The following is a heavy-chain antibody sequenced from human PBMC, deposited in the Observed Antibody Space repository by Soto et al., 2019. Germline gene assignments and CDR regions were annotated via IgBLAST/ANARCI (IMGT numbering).Heavy chain of an antibody. D-gene: IGHD6-13*01. CDR2: IRSKANSYAT. J-gene: IGHJ6*02. CDR1: GFTFSGSA. CDR3: TGHYIAAAGTPYYYYYGMDV. V-gene: IGHV3-73*01. Sequence: HPGGSLRLSCAASGFTFSGSAMHWVRQASGKGLEWVGRIRSKANSYATAYAASVKGRFTISRDDSKNTAYLQMNSLKTEDTAVYYCTGHYIAAAGTPYYYYYGMDVWGQGTTVTVSS.